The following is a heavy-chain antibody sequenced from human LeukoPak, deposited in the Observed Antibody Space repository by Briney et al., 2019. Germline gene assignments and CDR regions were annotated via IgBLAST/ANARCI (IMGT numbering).Heavy chain of an antibody. CDR1: GFTFSSYA. CDR2: ISGSGGST. D-gene: IGHD1-26*01. V-gene: IGHV3-23*01. Sequence: GGSLRLSCAASGFTFSSYAMSWVRQAPGKGLEWVSAISGSGGSTYYADSVKGRFTISRDNSKNTLYLQMNSLRAEDTAVYYCAKDKWVLGLSYYFDYWGQGTLVTVSS. J-gene: IGHJ4*02. CDR3: AKDKWVLGLSYYFDY.